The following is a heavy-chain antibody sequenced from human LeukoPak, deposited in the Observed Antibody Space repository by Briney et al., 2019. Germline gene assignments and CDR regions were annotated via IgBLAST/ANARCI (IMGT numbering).Heavy chain of an antibody. CDR1: GFTFSSYG. CDR3: ARGAKWAYYFDY. CDR2: IRYDGSNK. J-gene: IGHJ4*02. V-gene: IGHV3-30*02. D-gene: IGHD1-26*01. Sequence: PGGSLRLSCAASGFTFSSYGMHWVRQAPGKGLEWVAFIRYDGSNKYYADSVKGRFTISRDNAKDTLYLHMNGLTAEDTAVYYCARGAKWAYYFDYWGQGTLVTVSS.